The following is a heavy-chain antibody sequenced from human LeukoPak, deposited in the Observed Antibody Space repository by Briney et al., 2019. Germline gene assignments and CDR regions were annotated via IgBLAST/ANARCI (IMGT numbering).Heavy chain of an antibody. D-gene: IGHD2-8*01. CDR3: ARVLHAPYLIDS. Sequence: PSETLSLTCTVSDSSITSTYYWAWFGQPPGKGLEWIATVFRLQTVRTFNNPSLGSRVTMSLDPSHNQFSLNLTSVTAADTALYFCARVLHAPYLIDSWGQGTLVTVSS. CDR1: DSSITSTYY. J-gene: IGHJ4*02. CDR2: VFRLQTVRT. V-gene: IGHV4-38-2*02.